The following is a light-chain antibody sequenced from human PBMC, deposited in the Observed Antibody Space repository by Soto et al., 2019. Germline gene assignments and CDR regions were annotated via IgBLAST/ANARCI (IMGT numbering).Light chain of an antibody. J-gene: IGKJ1*01. V-gene: IGKV1-39*01. CDR2: AAS. Sequence: DIQMTQSPSSRSASVGDRVTMTCRASQSISSYLNWYQQKPGKAPKLLIYAASSLQSGVPSRFSGSGSGTEFTLTISSLQPDDFATYYCQHYNSYSEAFGQGTKVDIK. CDR3: QHYNSYSEA. CDR1: QSISSY.